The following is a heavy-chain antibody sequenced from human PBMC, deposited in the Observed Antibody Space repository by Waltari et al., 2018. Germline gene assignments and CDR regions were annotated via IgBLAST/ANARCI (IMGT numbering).Heavy chain of an antibody. CDR3: AKDGDYCNDDCATWRRNMDV. J-gene: IGHJ6*02. CDR1: GFTFSIYA. CDR2: LSSRGRLT. Sequence: EVQLLESGGGLVKPGGSLRLSCAASGFTFSIYAMSWVRQAPGKGLAWVSALSSRGRLTYSADSVKGRFTISRDNSKNTLYLQMNNLRAEDTAVYYCAKDGDYCNDDCATWRRNMDVWGQGTTVTVSS. D-gene: IGHD2-21*02. V-gene: IGHV3-23*01.